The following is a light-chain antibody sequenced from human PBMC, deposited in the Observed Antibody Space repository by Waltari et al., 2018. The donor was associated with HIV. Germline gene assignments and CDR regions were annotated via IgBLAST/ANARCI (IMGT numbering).Light chain of an antibody. J-gene: IGKJ1*01. CDR3: QQYYSIPRT. CDR1: RCVIYTSNNKNY. CDR2: WAS. V-gene: IGKV4-1*01. Sequence: DIVMTQSPDSLAVSLGERATINCKSNRCVIYTSNNKNYLAWYQHKPGQPPKLLIYWASTRQSRVPDRFSGSGSGTDFTLAINNLQAEDVAVYYCQQYYSIPRTFGQGTKVEIK.